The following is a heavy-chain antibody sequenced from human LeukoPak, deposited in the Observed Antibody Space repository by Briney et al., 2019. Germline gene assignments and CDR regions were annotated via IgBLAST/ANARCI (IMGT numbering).Heavy chain of an antibody. V-gene: IGHV3-64D*09. CDR1: GFTFSNYP. D-gene: IGHD5/OR15-5a*01. J-gene: IGHJ4*01. Sequence: PRGSVRLCRSASGFTFSNYPIHWVRQAPGKGLEYVSAINENGGDTYYADSVKGRFTISRDNSKDTLYLQMSSLRPEDTAVYYCVSQYLEVSVYWG. CDR2: INENGGDT. CDR3: VSQYLEVSVY.